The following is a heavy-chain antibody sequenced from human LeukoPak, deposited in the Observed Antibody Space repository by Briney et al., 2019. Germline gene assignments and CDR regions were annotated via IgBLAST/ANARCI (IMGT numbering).Heavy chain of an antibody. V-gene: IGHV3-73*01. CDR2: IRSKANSYAT. CDR3: TRHPGIAVE. Sequence: GRSLRLSCAASGFTFSGSAMHWVRQASGKGLEWVGRIRSKANSYATAYAASVKGRFTISRDDSKNTAYLQMNSLKTEDTAVYYCTRHPGIAVEWGQGTLVTVSS. J-gene: IGHJ4*02. D-gene: IGHD6-19*01. CDR1: GFTFSGSA.